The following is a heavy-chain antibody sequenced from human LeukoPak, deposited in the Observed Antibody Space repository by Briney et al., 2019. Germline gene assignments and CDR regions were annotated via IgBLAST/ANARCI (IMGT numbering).Heavy chain of an antibody. J-gene: IGHJ4*02. V-gene: IGHV3-21*01. D-gene: IGHD5-12*01. CDR3: ARGVWLRPFDY. CDR2: ISSSSSYI. CDR1: GFTFSSYG. Sequence: PGGSLRLSCAASGFTFSSYGMNWVRQAPGKGLEWVSSISSSSSYIYYADSVKGRFTISRDNAKNSLYLQMNSLRAEDTAVYYCARGVWLRPFDYWGQGTLVTVSS.